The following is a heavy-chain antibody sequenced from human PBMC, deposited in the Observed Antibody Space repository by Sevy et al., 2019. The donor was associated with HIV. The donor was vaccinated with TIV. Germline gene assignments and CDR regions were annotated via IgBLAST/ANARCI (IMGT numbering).Heavy chain of an antibody. J-gene: IGHJ3*02. CDR3: ARAAAGFKSDAFDI. CDR1: GYTFTGYY. D-gene: IGHD6-13*01. Sequence: ASVKVSCKASGYTFTGYYMHWVRQAPGQGLEWMGWINPKSGGRNYAQMFQGRVTMTRDTSISTAYMELSRLRSDDTAVYYCARAAAGFKSDAFDIWGQGTMVTVSS. V-gene: IGHV1-2*02. CDR2: INPKSGGR.